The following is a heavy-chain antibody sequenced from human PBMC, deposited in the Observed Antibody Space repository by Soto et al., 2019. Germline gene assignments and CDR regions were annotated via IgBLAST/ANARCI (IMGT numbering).Heavy chain of an antibody. V-gene: IGHV1-69*01. D-gene: IGHD6-13*01. Sequence: QVQLVQSGAEVKKPGSSVKVSCKASGGTFRSDATSWVRQAPGQGLEWMGGIIPIYGVPSYAQKFQDRVTITADECASTAYKELSSLTSEDTAVYDCARETAAAECRSYFDLWGRGTLVPVFS. CDR1: GGTFRSDA. CDR2: IIPIYGVP. CDR3: ARETAAAECRSYFDL. J-gene: IGHJ2*01.